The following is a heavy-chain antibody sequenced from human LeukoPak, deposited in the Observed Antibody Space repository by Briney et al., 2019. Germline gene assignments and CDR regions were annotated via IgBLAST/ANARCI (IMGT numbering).Heavy chain of an antibody. CDR3: ARADSSKWWGLDP. CDR2: TYAGGAS. D-gene: IGHD2-21*02. CDR1: GFNISKTY. J-gene: IGHJ5*02. V-gene: IGHV3-53*01. Sequence: GGSLRLSCAASGFNISKTYLMWARQAPGKRLEWVSVTYAGGASWYGDFVEGRFTISRGNSKNTVHLQMSGLRGDDTAIYYCARADSSKWWGLDPWGQGTLVTVAS.